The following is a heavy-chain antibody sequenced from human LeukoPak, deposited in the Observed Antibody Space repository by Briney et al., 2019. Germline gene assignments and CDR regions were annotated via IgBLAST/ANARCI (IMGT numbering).Heavy chain of an antibody. J-gene: IGHJ3*01. V-gene: IGHV5-51*01. Sequence: GESLKISCETAGYSFSYSWIGWVRQLAGKGLEWMGIIYPADSDTKKAPSFQDRVIFSADKSLSITYFPWDNLPASDAAVYYCSGLGAADNKALDFWGQGTMVTVSS. D-gene: IGHD1-26*01. CDR2: IYPADSDT. CDR1: GYSFSYSW. CDR3: SGLGAADNKALDF.